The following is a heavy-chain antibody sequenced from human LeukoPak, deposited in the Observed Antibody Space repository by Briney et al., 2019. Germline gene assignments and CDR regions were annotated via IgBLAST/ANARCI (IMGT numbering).Heavy chain of an antibody. CDR2: FYYSGST. Sequence: SETLSLTCTVSGGSISSYYWSWIRQPPGKGLEWIGYFYYSGSTNYNPSLKSRVTISVDTSKNQFSLKLTPLTAADTAVYYCARESAAGPFDYWGQGTLVTVSS. CDR3: ARESAAGPFDY. D-gene: IGHD6-13*01. V-gene: IGHV4-59*01. J-gene: IGHJ4*02. CDR1: GGSISSYY.